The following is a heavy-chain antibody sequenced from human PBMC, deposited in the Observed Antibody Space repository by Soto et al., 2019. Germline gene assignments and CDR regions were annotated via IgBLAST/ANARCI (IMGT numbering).Heavy chain of an antibody. J-gene: IGHJ5*02. CDR1: GGSISSSSYY. V-gene: IGHV4-39*01. CDR3: ARWLRGYCSSTSCYSGGFDP. D-gene: IGHD2-2*03. Sequence: QLQLQESGPGLVKPSETLSLTCTVSGGSISSSSYYWGWIRQPPGKGLEWIGSIYYSGSTYYNPSLKSRVTISVDTSKNPFSLKLSSVTAADTAVYYCARWLRGYCSSTSCYSGGFDPWGQGTLVTVSS. CDR2: IYYSGST.